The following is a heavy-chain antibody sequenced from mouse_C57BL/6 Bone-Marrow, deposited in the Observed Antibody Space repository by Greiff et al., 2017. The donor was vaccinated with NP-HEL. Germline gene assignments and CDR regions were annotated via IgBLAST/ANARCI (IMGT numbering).Heavy chain of an antibody. CDR1: GYTFTSYW. D-gene: IGHD3-3*01. CDR2: IYPSDSET. V-gene: IGHV1-61*01. CDR3: ARWGQLNDY. J-gene: IGHJ2*01. Sequence: QVQLQQPGAELVRPGSSVKLSCKASGYTFTSYWMDWVKQRPGQGLEWIGNIYPSDSETHYNQKFKDKATLTVDKSSSTAYMQLSSLTSEDSAVYYCARWGQLNDYWGKGTTLTVSS.